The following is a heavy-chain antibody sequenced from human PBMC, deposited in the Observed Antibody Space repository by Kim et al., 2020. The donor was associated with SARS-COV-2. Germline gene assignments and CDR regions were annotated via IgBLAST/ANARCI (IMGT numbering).Heavy chain of an antibody. Sequence: GGSLRLSCAASGFTFDDYAMHWVRQAPGKGLEWVSGISWNSGSIGYADSVKGRFTISRDNAKNSLYLQMNSLRAEDTALYYCAKDVLKWTTVVTPVWVGFDYWGQGTLVTVSS. CDR2: ISWNSGSI. D-gene: IGHD4-17*01. CDR3: AKDVLKWTTVVTPVWVGFDY. J-gene: IGHJ4*02. V-gene: IGHV3-9*01. CDR1: GFTFDDYA.